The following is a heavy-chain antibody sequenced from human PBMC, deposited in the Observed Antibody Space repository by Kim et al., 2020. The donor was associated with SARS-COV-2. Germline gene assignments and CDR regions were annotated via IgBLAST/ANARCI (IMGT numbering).Heavy chain of an antibody. D-gene: IGHD2-15*01. CDR3: ARGVVAADYYFDY. Sequence: YNPSLKSRVTISVDTSKNQFSLKLSSVTAADTAVYYCARGVVAADYYFDYGGQGTLVTVSS. V-gene: IGHV4-61*02. J-gene: IGHJ4*02.